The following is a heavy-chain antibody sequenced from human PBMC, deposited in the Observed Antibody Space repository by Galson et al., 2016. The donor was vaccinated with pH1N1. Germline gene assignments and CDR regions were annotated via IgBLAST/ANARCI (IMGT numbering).Heavy chain of an antibody. CDR3: AKYKGIGAGTLRLFDY. J-gene: IGHJ4*02. CDR2: IGGSGDST. Sequence: SLRLSCAASGFTFSNYAMSWVRQSPGKGLEWVASIGGSGDSTYYEDSVKGRFTISRDNSKHTLSLQLDSRKVEDTALYYCAKYKGIGAGTLRLFDYWGQGTLVTVSP. D-gene: IGHD2-15*01. V-gene: IGHV3-23*01. CDR1: GFTFSNYA.